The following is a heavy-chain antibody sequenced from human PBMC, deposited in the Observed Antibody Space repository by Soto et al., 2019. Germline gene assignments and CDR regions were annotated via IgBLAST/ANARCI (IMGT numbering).Heavy chain of an antibody. CDR1: GGTFSSYA. Sequence: QVQLVQSGAEVKKPGSSVKVSCKASGGTFSSYAISCVRQAPGQGLEWMGGIIPIFGTANYAQKFQGRVTTTADESTSTAYMELSNLRPEETDVYYCARPTRYNNDSSGQSAWFDPWGQGTLVTVSS. J-gene: IGHJ5*02. V-gene: IGHV1-69*12. D-gene: IGHD3-22*01. CDR2: IIPIFGTA. CDR3: ARPTRYNNDSSGQSAWFDP.